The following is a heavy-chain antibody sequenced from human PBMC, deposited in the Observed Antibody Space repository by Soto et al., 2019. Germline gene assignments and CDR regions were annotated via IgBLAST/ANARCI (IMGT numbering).Heavy chain of an antibody. D-gene: IGHD6-13*01. CDR2: ISSSSSYI. V-gene: IGHV3-21*01. J-gene: IGHJ4*02. CDR3: AREAIEVAGHFEY. Sequence: GSLRLSCAASGFTFSSYSMNWVRQAPGKGLEWVSSISSSSSYIYYADSVKGRFTISRDNAKNSLYLQMNSLRAEDTAVYYCAREAIEVAGHFEYWGQGTLVTVSS. CDR1: GFTFSSYS.